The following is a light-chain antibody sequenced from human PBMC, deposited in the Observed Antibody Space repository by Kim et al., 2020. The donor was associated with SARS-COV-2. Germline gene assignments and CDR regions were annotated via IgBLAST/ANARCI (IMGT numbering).Light chain of an antibody. CDR2: DAS. V-gene: IGKV3D-20*01. J-gene: IGKJ4*01. Sequence: SPGERAPLPCGDSQSVRSNYLAWYQQNPGLAPRLLSYDASSRATGIPDRFSGSGSGTDFTLTISRLEPEDFAMYYCQQFGTLPLTFGGGTKVDIK. CDR1: QSVRSNY. CDR3: QQFGTLPLT.